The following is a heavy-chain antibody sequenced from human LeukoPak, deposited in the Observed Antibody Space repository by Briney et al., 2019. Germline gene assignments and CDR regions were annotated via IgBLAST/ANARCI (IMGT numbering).Heavy chain of an antibody. D-gene: IGHD3-16*01. CDR2: IYSTGST. V-gene: IGHV4-61*10. J-gene: IGHJ5*02. CDR1: GDSISNGTYY. Sequence: SETLSLTCTVSGDSISNGTYYWNWIRQPAGKGLEWIGRIYSTGSTNYNPSLKSRVTISVDTSKNQFSLKLSSVTAADTAVYYCARGGLGGNWFDPWGQGTLVTVSS. CDR3: ARGGLGGNWFDP.